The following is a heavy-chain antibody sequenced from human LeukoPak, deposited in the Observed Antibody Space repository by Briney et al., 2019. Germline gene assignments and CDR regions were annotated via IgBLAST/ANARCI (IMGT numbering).Heavy chain of an antibody. CDR1: GDSVSSDSAA. CDR3: ARRLTQYDCFDP. V-gene: IGHV6-1*01. D-gene: IGHD2-2*01. Sequence: SQTLSLTCAISGDSVSSDSAAWSWIRQSPSRGLEWLGRTYYRSRWHLDYAVSVESRITITPDTSKNQFSLQLNSVTPEDTAVYYCARRLTQYDCFDPWGQGILVTVSS. J-gene: IGHJ5*02. CDR2: TYYRSRWHL.